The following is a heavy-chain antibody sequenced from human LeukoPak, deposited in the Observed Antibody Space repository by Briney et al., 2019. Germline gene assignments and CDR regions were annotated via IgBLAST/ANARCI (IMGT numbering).Heavy chain of an antibody. V-gene: IGHV3-23*01. CDR2: ISGSGDAT. J-gene: IGHJ4*02. D-gene: IGHD3-22*01. CDR3: ARVLSIGFHYDY. CDR1: GFTFSSLA. Sequence: GGSLRLSCTASGFTFSSLAMHWVRQAPGKGLEWVSGISGSGDATYYADSVRGRFTVSRGNSKNTLYLQMSSLRAEDTALYFCARVLSIGFHYDYWGPGTLVTVSS.